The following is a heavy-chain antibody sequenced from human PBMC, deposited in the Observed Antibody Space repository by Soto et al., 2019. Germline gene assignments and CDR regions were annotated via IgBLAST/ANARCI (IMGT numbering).Heavy chain of an antibody. CDR3: AKDLAVGAIGPYYGMDV. J-gene: IGHJ6*02. D-gene: IGHD1-26*01. V-gene: IGHV3-23*01. CDR2: ISGSGGST. Sequence: HPGGSLRLSCAASGFTFSSYAMSWVRQAPGKGLEWVSAISGSGGSTYYADSVKGRFTISGDNSKNTLYLQMNSLRAEDTAVYYCAKDLAVGAIGPYYGMDVWGQGTTVTVSS. CDR1: GFTFSSYA.